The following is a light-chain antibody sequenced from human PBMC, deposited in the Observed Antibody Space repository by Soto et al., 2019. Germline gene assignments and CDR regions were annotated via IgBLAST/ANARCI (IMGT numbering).Light chain of an antibody. Sequence: EIVMTQSPATLSVSPGERATLSCRASQSVSSNLAWYQQKPGQAPRLLISGASNTVPGIPVRFSGSGSGTDFTLTIRSLQSEDSAVYFCQQFDTRWTFGQGTKVEIK. J-gene: IGKJ1*01. CDR1: QSVSSN. CDR3: QQFDTRWT. CDR2: GAS. V-gene: IGKV3-15*01.